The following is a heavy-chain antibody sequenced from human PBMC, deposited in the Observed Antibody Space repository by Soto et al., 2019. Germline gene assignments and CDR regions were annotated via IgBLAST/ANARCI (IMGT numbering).Heavy chain of an antibody. D-gene: IGHD3-22*01. CDR3: ARALYYYDSSGYYQNWFDP. Sequence: QVQLQESGPGLVKPSQTLSLTCTVSGGSISSGDYYWSWIRQPPGKGLEWIGYIYYSGSTYYNPSLKSRVTISVDTSKNQFSLKLSSVTAADTAVYYCARALYYYDSSGYYQNWFDPWGQGTLVTVSS. CDR2: IYYSGST. J-gene: IGHJ5*02. CDR1: GGSISSGDYY. V-gene: IGHV4-30-4*01.